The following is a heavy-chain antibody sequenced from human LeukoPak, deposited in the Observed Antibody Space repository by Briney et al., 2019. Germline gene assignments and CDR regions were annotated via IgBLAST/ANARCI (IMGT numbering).Heavy chain of an antibody. CDR2: IYHSGST. Sequence: SETLSLTCTVSGYSISSGYYWGWIRQPPGKGLEWIGSIYHSGSTYYNPSLKSRVTISVDTSNNQFSLKLSSVTAADTAVYYCARGGGVAFDIWGQGTMVTVSS. J-gene: IGHJ3*02. CDR1: GYSISSGYY. CDR3: ARGGGVAFDI. V-gene: IGHV4-38-2*02.